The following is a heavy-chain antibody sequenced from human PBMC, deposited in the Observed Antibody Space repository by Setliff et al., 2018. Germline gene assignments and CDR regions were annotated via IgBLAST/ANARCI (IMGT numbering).Heavy chain of an antibody. V-gene: IGHV4-61*09. J-gene: IGHJ6*03. CDR2: IYTRGIT. D-gene: IGHD6-19*01. CDR3: ARAISGWYSAHYYYMDV. CDR1: GGSISSGSDY. Sequence: PSETLSLTCSASGGSISSGSDYWTWIRQPAGKGLEWIGHIYTRGITNYNPSLKSRVTISVGTSKNQFSLKVTSVTAADTAVYYCARAISGWYSAHYYYMDVWGKGTAVTVSS.